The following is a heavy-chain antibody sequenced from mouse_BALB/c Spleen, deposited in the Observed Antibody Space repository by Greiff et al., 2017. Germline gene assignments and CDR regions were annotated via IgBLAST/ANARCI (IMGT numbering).Heavy chain of an antibody. V-gene: IGHV2-6-4*01. CDR1: GFSLSGYN. Sequence: QVQLKQSGPGLVAPSPCVSISCTASGFSLSGYNVHWVRQTPGKGLEWLGMICGGGSTDYNSPNKARLSISKDNSKCQVFLKMNSLQTDDTAMYYCARPGGNYAMDYWGQGTSVTVSS. CDR3: ARPGGNYAMDY. CDR2: ICGGGST. J-gene: IGHJ4*01.